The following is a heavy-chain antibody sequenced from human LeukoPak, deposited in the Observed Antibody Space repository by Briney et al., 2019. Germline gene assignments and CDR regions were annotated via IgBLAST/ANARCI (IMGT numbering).Heavy chain of an antibody. CDR3: AKGTLAGYFLGY. V-gene: IGHV3-21*04. CDR2: ISSRGSSI. CDR1: GFTFSTYS. J-gene: IGHJ4*02. Sequence: GGSLRLSCAASGFTFSTYSINWVRQAPGKGLEWVSSISSRGSSIYYADSVKGRFTVSRDNSKNTLYLQMNSLRAEDTAVYYCAKGTLAGYFLGYWGQGTLVTASS. D-gene: IGHD3-9*01.